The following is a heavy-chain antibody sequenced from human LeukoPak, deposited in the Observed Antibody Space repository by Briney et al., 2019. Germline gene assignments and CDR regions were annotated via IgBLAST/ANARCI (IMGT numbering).Heavy chain of an antibody. CDR2: ISYDGSNK. J-gene: IGHJ6*04. CDR1: GFTFSSYG. V-gene: IGHV3-30*18. Sequence: GGSLRLSCAASGFTFSSYGMHWVRQAPGKGLEWVAVISYDGSNKYYADSVKGRFTISRDNPKNTLYLQMYSLRAEDTAVYYCAKDGHQYYYYGMDVWGKGTTVTVSS. CDR3: AKDGHQYYYYGMDV.